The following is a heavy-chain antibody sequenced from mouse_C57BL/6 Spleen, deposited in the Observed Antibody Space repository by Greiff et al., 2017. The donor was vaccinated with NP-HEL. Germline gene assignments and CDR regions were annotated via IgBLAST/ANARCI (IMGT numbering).Heavy chain of an antibody. Sequence: EVQLQQSGPELVKPGASVKISCTASGYTFTDYYMNWVQQSHGKSLEWVGDIIPNNGGISYTQKFKGQSPLTVDKSASTAYMEIRSLTSEDSAVYYCARRKLTGRYFDVWGTGTTVTVSS. J-gene: IGHJ1*03. CDR1: GYTFTDYY. V-gene: IGHV1-26*01. CDR3: ARRKLTGRYFDV. CDR2: IIPNNGGI. D-gene: IGHD4-1*01.